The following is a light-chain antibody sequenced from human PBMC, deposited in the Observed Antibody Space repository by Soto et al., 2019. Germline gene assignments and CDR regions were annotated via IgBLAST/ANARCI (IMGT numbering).Light chain of an antibody. Sequence: QSVLTQSSSVSGTPGQRVTISCSGRSSNIGRNSINWYQQLPATAPQLLIYDNNRRPSGVPDRFSASKSGTSVSLAISGLQSEDEGDYYCATWDDSLRVYVFGSGTKVTVL. CDR3: ATWDDSLRVYV. V-gene: IGLV1-44*01. CDR1: SSNIGRNS. J-gene: IGLJ1*01. CDR2: DNN.